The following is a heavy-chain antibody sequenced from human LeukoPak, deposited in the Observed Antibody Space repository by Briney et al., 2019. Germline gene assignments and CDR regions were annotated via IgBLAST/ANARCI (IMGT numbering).Heavy chain of an antibody. D-gene: IGHD3-22*01. CDR2: IYYSGST. Sequence: SETLSLTCTVSGGSISSYYWSWIRQPPGKGLEWIGHIYYSGSTNYNPSLKSRVTISVDTSKNQFSLKLTSLTAADTAVYYCARGTEMTSSSGYYSFDYWGRGSLVTVSS. CDR1: GGSISSYY. J-gene: IGHJ4*02. V-gene: IGHV4-59*12. CDR3: ARGTEMTSSSGYYSFDY.